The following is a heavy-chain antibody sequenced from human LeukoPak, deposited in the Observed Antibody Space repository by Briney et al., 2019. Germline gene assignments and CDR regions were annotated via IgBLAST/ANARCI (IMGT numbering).Heavy chain of an antibody. J-gene: IGHJ3*02. CDR2: ISYDGSNK. D-gene: IGHD3-22*01. CDR3: AKDFYYYDSSGPGVAFDI. CDR1: GFTFSSYG. Sequence: PGRSLRLSCAASGFTFSSYGMHWVRQAPGKGLEWVAVISYDGSNKYYADSVKGRFTISRDNSKNTLYLQMNSLRAEDTAVYYCAKDFYYYDSSGPGVAFDIWGQGTMVTVSS. V-gene: IGHV3-30*18.